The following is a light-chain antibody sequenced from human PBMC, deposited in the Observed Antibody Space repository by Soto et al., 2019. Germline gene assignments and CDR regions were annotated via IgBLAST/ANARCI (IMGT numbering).Light chain of an antibody. CDR1: QSVSSD. Sequence: EILMTQSPATLSVSPGESATLSCRASQSVSSDLAWYQQKPGQAPRLLISSVSKRATGIPDRFSGGGSGTDFTLTISRVEPEDFALYICQQYDGSPITFGQGTRLEIK. V-gene: IGKV3-20*01. CDR3: QQYDGSPIT. CDR2: SVS. J-gene: IGKJ5*01.